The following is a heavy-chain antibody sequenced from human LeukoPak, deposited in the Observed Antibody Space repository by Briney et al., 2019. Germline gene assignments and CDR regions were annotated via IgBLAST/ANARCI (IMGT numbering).Heavy chain of an antibody. J-gene: IGHJ4*02. CDR1: GGSISSYY. V-gene: IGHV4-59*01. CDR3: ARALNDYGDYLDY. Sequence: KPSETLSLTCTVSGGSISSYYWSWIRQPPGKGLXXIGYIYYSGSTNYNPSLKSRVTISVDTSKNQFSLKLSSVTAADTAVYYCARALNDYGDYLDYWGQGTLVTVSS. CDR2: IYYSGST. D-gene: IGHD4-17*01.